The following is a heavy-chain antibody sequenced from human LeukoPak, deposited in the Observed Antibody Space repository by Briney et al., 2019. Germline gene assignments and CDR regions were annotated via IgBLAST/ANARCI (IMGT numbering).Heavy chain of an antibody. J-gene: IGHJ3*02. V-gene: IGHV3-48*01. Sequence: PGRSLRLSCAASGFTFSSYSMNWVRQAPGKGLEWVSYISSSSSTKYYADSMKGRFTISRDNAKNSLYLQMNSLRAEDTAVYYCARDQTDYGGNSNDAFDIWGQGTMVTVSS. CDR2: ISSSSSTK. CDR1: GFTFSSYS. CDR3: ARDQTDYGGNSNDAFDI. D-gene: IGHD4-23*01.